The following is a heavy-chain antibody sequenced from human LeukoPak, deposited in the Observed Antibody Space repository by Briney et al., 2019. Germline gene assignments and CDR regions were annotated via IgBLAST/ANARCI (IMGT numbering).Heavy chain of an antibody. CDR2: ISRSGDTI. V-gene: IGHV3-48*03. CDR1: GFTFSRYE. Sequence: GGSLRLSCAASGFTFSRYEMNWVRQAPGKGLEWVSYISRSGDTIYFADSVRGRFTISRDNAKNSLYLQMSSLRAEDTAVYYCARDYASDYWGQGTLVTVSS. D-gene: IGHD3-10*01. J-gene: IGHJ4*02. CDR3: ARDYASDY.